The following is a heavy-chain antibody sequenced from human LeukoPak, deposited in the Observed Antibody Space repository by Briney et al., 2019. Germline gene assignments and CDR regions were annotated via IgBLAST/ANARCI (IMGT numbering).Heavy chain of an antibody. D-gene: IGHD1-26*01. CDR1: GYTFTSYY. CDR2: INPSGGST. V-gene: IGHV1-46*01. J-gene: IGHJ6*02. Sequence: ASVKVSCKASGYTFTSYYMHWVRQAPGQGLEWMGIINPSGGSTSYARKFQGRVTMTRDTSTSTVYMELSSLRSEDTAVYYCARLERVGASYYYYYYGMDVWGQGTTVTVSS. CDR3: ARLERVGASYYYYYYGMDV.